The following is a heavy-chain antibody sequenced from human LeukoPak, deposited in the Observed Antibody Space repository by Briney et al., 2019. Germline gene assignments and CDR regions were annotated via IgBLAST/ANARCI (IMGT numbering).Heavy chain of an antibody. Sequence: GGSLRLSCEASGFIFSSYGFHWVRQAPGKGLEWVSSITTSSVYIYYADSVKGRFTISRDNTKNSLYLQMNSLRAEDTAVYYCARMGLEELLIDYFDYWGQGALVTVSS. V-gene: IGHV3-21*01. CDR1: GFIFSSYG. D-gene: IGHD3-10*01. CDR2: ITTSSVYI. J-gene: IGHJ4*02. CDR3: ARMGLEELLIDYFDY.